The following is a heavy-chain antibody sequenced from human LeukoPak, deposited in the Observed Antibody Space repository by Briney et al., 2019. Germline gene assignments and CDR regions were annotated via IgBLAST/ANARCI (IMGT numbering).Heavy chain of an antibody. V-gene: IGHV3-48*03. CDR2: ISSSGSTI. Sequence: GGSLRLSCAASGFTFSSYEMNWVRQAPGKGLEWVSYISSSGSTIYYADSVKGRFTISRDNAKNSLYLQMNSLRAEDTAAYYCARDRAAAGYDYWGQGTLVTVSS. CDR3: ARDRAAAGYDY. CDR1: GFTFSSYE. J-gene: IGHJ4*02. D-gene: IGHD6-13*01.